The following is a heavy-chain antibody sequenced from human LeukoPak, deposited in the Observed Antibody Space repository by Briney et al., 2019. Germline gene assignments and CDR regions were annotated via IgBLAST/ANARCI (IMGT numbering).Heavy chain of an antibody. D-gene: IGHD2-15*01. CDR2: ISASGGST. CDR3: AKARPLDIVVVVTAYDY. Sequence: GGSLRLSCAASGFTFSSYAMSWVRQAPGKGLEWVSAISASGGSTYYADSVKGRFTISRDNSKNTLYLQMNSLRAEDTAVYYCAKARPLDIVVVVTAYDYWGQGTLVTVSS. V-gene: IGHV3-23*01. CDR1: GFTFSSYA. J-gene: IGHJ4*02.